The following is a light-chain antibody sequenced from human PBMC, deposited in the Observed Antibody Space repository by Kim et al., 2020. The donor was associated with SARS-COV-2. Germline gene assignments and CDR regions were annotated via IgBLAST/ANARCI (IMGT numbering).Light chain of an antibody. CDR3: HQRRNWPLT. V-gene: IGKV3-11*01. Sequence: EIVLTQSPATLSLSPGERATLSCRASQNIINYLTWYQQKPGQAPRLLFYGASTRATGIPARFSGSGSGTDFTLTVSSLEPEDFAVYYCHQRRNWPLTFGGGTKLEI. CDR1: QNIINY. J-gene: IGKJ4*01. CDR2: GAS.